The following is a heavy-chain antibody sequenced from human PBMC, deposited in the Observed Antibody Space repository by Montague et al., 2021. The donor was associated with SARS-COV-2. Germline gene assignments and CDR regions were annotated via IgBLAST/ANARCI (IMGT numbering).Heavy chain of an antibody. CDR3: SRHTSERITMVQAFDI. J-gene: IGHJ3*02. CDR1: GGALIPYD. CDR2: IYFSGGA. D-gene: IGHD3-10*01. V-gene: IGHV4-59*08. Sequence: SETLSLTCTVSGGALIPYDWFWIRQPPGKGLQLIGHIYFSGGATYNPSFKCRVAISVDTSKNQFSLKLSSVTAADTAVYYCSRHTSERITMVQAFDIWGQGTMVTVSS.